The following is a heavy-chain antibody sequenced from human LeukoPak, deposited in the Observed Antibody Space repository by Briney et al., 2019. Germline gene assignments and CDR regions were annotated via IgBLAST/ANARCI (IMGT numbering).Heavy chain of an antibody. CDR2: IIPIFGTA. CDR3: AGGTYYYDSSGYYYEAFDY. V-gene: IGHV1-69*05. Sequence: GASVKVSCKASGGTFSSYAISWVRQAPGQGLEWMGGIIPIFGTANYAQKFQGRVTITTDESTSTAYMELSSLRSEDTAVYYCAGGTYYYDSSGYYYEAFDYWGQGTLVTVSS. CDR1: GGTFSSYA. D-gene: IGHD3-22*01. J-gene: IGHJ4*02.